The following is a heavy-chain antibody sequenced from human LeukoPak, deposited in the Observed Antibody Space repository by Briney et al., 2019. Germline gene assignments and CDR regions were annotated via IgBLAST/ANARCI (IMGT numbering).Heavy chain of an antibody. CDR3: AREYYDSSGYIQS. Sequence: GGSLRLSCAASGFTFSSYSMNWVRQAPGKGLEWVSSISSSSSYIYYADSVKGRFTISRDNAKNSLYLQMNSLRAEDTAVHYCAREYYDSSGYIQSWGQGTLVTVSS. V-gene: IGHV3-21*01. D-gene: IGHD3-22*01. CDR1: GFTFSSYS. CDR2: ISSSSSYI. J-gene: IGHJ5*02.